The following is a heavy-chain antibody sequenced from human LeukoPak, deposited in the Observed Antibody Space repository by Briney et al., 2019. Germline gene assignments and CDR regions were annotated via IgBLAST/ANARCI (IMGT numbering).Heavy chain of an antibody. CDR3: AKEIDTLGTNAFDM. CDR1: GFTFDDYA. V-gene: IGHV3-43*02. D-gene: IGHD2-15*01. J-gene: IGHJ3*02. Sequence: GVSLRLSCAASGFTFDDYAMHWVRQAPGKGLEWVSLISGDGAKTYYADSVRGRFTISRDNIKNSLFLQMNSLRTEDTALYYCAKEIDTLGTNAFDMWGQGTMVTVSS. CDR2: ISGDGAKT.